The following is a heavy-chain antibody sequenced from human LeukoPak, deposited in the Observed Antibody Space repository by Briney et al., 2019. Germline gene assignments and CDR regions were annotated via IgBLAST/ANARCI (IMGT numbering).Heavy chain of an antibody. CDR3: ARDTTDGSSWFLFQWYYFDY. D-gene: IGHD6-13*01. V-gene: IGHV3-7*01. Sequence: GGSLRLSCAASGFSFSSYWMSWVRQAPGKGLEWVANIKEEGSQKYYVDSVKGRFTISRDNAKNSLYLQMNSLRPEDSAVYYCARDTTDGSSWFLFQWYYFDYWGLGTLVTVSS. CDR2: IKEEGSQK. J-gene: IGHJ4*02. CDR1: GFSFSSYW.